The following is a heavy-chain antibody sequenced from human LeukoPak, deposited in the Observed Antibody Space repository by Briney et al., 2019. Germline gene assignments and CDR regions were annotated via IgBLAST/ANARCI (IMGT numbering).Heavy chain of an antibody. CDR3: ARMRKGYYDSSGSNWFDP. CDR1: GGSFSGYY. CDR2: INHSGST. J-gene: IGHJ5*02. Sequence: SEALSLTCAVYGGSFSGYYWSWILQPPGKGLEWIGEINHSGSTNYNPSLKSRVTISVDTSKNQFSLKLSSVTAADTAVYYCARMRKGYYDSSGSNWFDPWGQGTLVTVSS. D-gene: IGHD3-22*01. V-gene: IGHV4-34*01.